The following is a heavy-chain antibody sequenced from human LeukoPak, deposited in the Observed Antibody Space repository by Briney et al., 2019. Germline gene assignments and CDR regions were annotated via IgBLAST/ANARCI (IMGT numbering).Heavy chain of an antibody. CDR2: ISWNSGSI. CDR3: AKDGEGGSYYLDYFDY. J-gene: IGHJ4*02. V-gene: IGHV3-9*01. CDR1: GFTFDDYA. Sequence: AGRSLRLSCAASGFTFDDYAMHWVRQAPGKGLEWVSGISWNSGSIGYADSVKGRFTISRDNAKNSLYLQMNSLRAEDTAVYYCAKDGEGGSYYLDYFDYWGQGTLVTVSS. D-gene: IGHD1-26*01.